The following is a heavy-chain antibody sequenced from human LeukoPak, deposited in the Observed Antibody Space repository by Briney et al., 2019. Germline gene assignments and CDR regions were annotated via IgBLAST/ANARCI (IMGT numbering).Heavy chain of an antibody. Sequence: PGGSLRLSCAASGFTFSSYAMSWVRQAPGKGLEWVSAISGSGGSTYYADSVKGRFTISRDNSKNTLYLQMNSLRAEDTAVYYCAKNPPSRVVVVAALWDIWGQGTMVTVSS. J-gene: IGHJ3*02. D-gene: IGHD2-15*01. V-gene: IGHV3-23*01. CDR1: GFTFSSYA. CDR3: AKNPPSRVVVVAALWDI. CDR2: ISGSGGST.